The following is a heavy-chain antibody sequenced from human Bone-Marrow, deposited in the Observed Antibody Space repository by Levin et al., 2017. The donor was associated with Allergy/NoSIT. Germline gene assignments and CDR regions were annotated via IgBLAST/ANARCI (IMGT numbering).Heavy chain of an antibody. CDR2: INPKLGTT. Sequence: GGSLRLSCKAFGYSFVSYEINWVRQVPGHGPEWLGWINPKLGTTRYAQNLQIRVITTRNTSTNTAYLELCSLRIDETALYYRAREVGSGPIGHYYTMDVWGQGTTVAVSS. V-gene: IGHV1-8*01. CDR1: GYSFVSYE. CDR3: AREVGSGPIGHYYTMDV. J-gene: IGHJ6*02. D-gene: IGHD3-10*01.